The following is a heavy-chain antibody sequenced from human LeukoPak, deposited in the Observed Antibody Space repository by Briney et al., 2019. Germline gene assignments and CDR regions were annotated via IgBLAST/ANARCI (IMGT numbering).Heavy chain of an antibody. D-gene: IGHD2-2*01. CDR3: ARGYVLPGYMDV. CDR2: IYYSGST. J-gene: IGHJ6*03. CDR1: GGSISSHY. Sequence: SETLSLTCTVSGGSISSHYWSWIRQPPGKGLEWIGYIYYSGSTNYNPSLKSGVTISVATSKKQSSLKPRSVTAADTAVYYGARGYVLPGYMDVWGKGTTVTVSS. V-gene: IGHV4-59*11.